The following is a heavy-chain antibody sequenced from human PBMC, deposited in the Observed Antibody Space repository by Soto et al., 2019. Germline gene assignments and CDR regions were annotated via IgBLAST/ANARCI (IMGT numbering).Heavy chain of an antibody. J-gene: IGHJ3*02. CDR2: ISSSSSYI. V-gene: IGHV3-21*01. D-gene: IGHD1-26*01. CDR3: ARVWDDAFDI. Sequence: PGGSLRLSCAASGFTFSSYSMNWVRQAPGKGLEWVSSISSSSSYIYYADSVKGRFTISRDNAKNSLYLQMNSLGAEDTAVYYCARVWDDAFDIWGQGTMVTVSS. CDR1: GFTFSSYS.